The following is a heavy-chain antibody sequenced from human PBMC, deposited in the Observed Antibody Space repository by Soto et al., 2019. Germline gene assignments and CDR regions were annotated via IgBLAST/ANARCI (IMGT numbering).Heavy chain of an antibody. CDR1: GYTLTSYD. CDR3: ARAPDGRGRYLFGDVTLGS. Sequence: QVQLVQSGAEVKKPGASVKVSCKASGYTLTSYDINWVRQATGQGLEWMGWMNPNSGNTGYAQKFQGRVTMTRNTSISTAYMELSSLRSEDTAVYYCARAPDGRGRYLFGDVTLGSWGQGTLVTVSS. CDR2: MNPNSGNT. V-gene: IGHV1-8*01. D-gene: IGHD3-10*01. J-gene: IGHJ4*02.